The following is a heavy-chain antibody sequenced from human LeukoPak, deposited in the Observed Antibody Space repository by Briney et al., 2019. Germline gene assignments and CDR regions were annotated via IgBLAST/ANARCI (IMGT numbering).Heavy chain of an antibody. D-gene: IGHD6-19*01. CDR1: GGSISSYY. V-gene: IGHV4-59*01. Sequence: SETLSLTCTVSGGSISSYYWSWIRQPPGKGLEWIGYIYYSGSTNYNPSLKSRVTISVDTSKSQFSLKLSSVTAADTAVYYCARGGSGWSFDYWGQGTLVTVSS. J-gene: IGHJ4*02. CDR3: ARGGSGWSFDY. CDR2: IYYSGST.